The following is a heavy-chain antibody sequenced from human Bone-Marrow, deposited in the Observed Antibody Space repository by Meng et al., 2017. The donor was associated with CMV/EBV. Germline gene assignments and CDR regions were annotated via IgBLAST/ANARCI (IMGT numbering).Heavy chain of an antibody. V-gene: IGHV4-34*01. Sequence: GSLRLSCAVYGGSFSGYYWSWIRQPPGKGLEWIGEINHSGSTNYNPSLKSRVTISVDTSKNQFSLKLSSVTAADTAVYYCARSGFPFWSGYYSNGARWGSSWFDPWGQGTLVTFSS. J-gene: IGHJ5*02. D-gene: IGHD3-3*01. CDR3: ARSGFPFWSGYYSNGARWGSSWFDP. CDR1: GGSFSGYY. CDR2: INHSGST.